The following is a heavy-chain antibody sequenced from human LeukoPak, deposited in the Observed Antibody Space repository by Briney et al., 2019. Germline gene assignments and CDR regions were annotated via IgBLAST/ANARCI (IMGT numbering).Heavy chain of an antibody. V-gene: IGHV3-30*18. D-gene: IGHD6-13*01. CDR2: ISYDGSNK. J-gene: IGHJ4*02. CDR1: GCTFSSYG. Sequence: TGGSLRLSCAASGCTFSSYGMHWVRQAPGKGLEWVAVISYDGSNKYYADSVKGRFTISRDNSKNTLYLQMNSLRAEDTAVYYCAKSATRLSIAAAAMGDYWGQGTLVTVSS. CDR3: AKSATRLSIAAAAMGDY.